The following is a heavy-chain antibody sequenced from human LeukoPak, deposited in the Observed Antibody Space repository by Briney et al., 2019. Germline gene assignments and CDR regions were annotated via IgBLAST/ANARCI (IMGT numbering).Heavy chain of an antibody. CDR3: AKSTRAVMAMMDV. CDR2: ISSRSTYI. V-gene: IGHV3-21*01. Sequence: GGSLRLSCAASGFTFSNYSMNWVRQAPGKGLEWVSSISSRSTYIYHADSVKGRFTISRDNAKNSLFLQMNSLRAEDTAVYFCAKSTRAVMAMMDVWGKGTTVTVSS. D-gene: IGHD3-16*01. CDR1: GFTFSNYS. J-gene: IGHJ6*04.